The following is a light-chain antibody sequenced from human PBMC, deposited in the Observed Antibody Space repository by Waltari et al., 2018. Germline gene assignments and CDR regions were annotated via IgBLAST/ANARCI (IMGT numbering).Light chain of an antibody. CDR2: DVS. Sequence: QSALTQAASVSGSPGQSITISCTGTRYDIGGYNYVPWYQQHPGKAPKLMIFDVSNRPSGVSNRFSGSRSGNTASLTISGLQPEDEAVYYCSSYISSAFVVFGGGTKLTVL. CDR1: RYDIGGYNY. V-gene: IGLV2-14*03. CDR3: SSYISSAFVV. J-gene: IGLJ2*01.